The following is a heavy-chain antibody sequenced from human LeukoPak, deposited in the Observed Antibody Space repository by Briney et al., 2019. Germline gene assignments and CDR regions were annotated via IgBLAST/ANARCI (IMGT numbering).Heavy chain of an antibody. CDR3: ARQTGSGLFILP. CDR1: GGSFSDYY. CDR2: INHSGTT. V-gene: IGHV4-34*01. D-gene: IGHD3/OR15-3a*01. Sequence: PSETLSLTCAVYGGSFSDYYWSWIRQPPGKGLEWIGEINHSGTTNYNPSLKSRVTMSVDRSKNQFSLKLNSVTAADTTVYYCARQTGSGLFILPGGQGTLVTVSS. J-gene: IGHJ4*02.